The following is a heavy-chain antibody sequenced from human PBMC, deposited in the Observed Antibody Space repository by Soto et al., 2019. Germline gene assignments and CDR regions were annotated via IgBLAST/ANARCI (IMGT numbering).Heavy chain of an antibody. CDR3: ARAIVTPGTYYIDV. CDR1: GFTVGTNY. Sequence: EVRLVESGGGLVQPGESLRLSCAASGFTVGTNYISWVRQSPGKGLEWVSGIYAAGHTYYPDSAKGRFTISRDKSLNTVSLQMSSMRVDDTAVYYCARAIVTPGTYYIDVWGKGTTVTVSS. CDR2: IYAAGHT. J-gene: IGHJ6*03. V-gene: IGHV3-66*01. D-gene: IGHD4-4*01.